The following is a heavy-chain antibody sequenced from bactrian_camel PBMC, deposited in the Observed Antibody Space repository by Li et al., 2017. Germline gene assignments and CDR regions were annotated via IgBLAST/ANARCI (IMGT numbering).Heavy chain of an antibody. CDR1: GYGFCRYE. J-gene: IGHJ4*01. V-gene: IGHV3S53*01. CDR2: ISSDGIT. Sequence: HVQLVESGGGTVQAGGSLRLSCAVSGYGFCRYEMSWYRQAPGKEREFVSSISSDGITSYADSVKGRFTISQDNVVSTVYLQMNSLKPEDTAMYYCAATLGRAWGGDCPRNPGAYNYKGPGTQVTVS. D-gene: IGHD1*01.